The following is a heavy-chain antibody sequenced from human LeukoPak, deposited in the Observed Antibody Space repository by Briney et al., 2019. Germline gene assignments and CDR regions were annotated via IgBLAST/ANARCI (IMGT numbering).Heavy chain of an antibody. J-gene: IGHJ4*01. CDR3: ARGAGWNFFEY. V-gene: IGHV3-66*02. Sequence: GGSLRLSCAASGFTVSSYYMSWVRQAPGKGLEWVSVFYVGGPTYYADSVQGRFTISRDNSKNTVHLQMNSLRAEDAAVYYCARGAGWNFFEYWGHGTLVTVSS. CDR2: FYVGGPT. D-gene: IGHD6-19*01. CDR1: GFTVSSYY.